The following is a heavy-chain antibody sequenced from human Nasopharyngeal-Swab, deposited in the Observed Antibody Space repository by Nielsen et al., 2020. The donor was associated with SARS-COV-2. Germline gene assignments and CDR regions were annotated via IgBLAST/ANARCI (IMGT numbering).Heavy chain of an antibody. D-gene: IGHD6-19*01. CDR3: ARDRGIAVANNWFDP. CDR2: ISYDGSNK. V-gene: IGHV3-30*04. CDR1: GFTFSSYA. Sequence: GESLKISCAASGFTFSSYAMHWVRRAPGKGLEWVAVISYDGSNKYYADSVKGRFTISRDNSKNTLYLQMNSLRAEDTAVYYCARDRGIAVANNWFDPWGQGTLVTVSS. J-gene: IGHJ5*02.